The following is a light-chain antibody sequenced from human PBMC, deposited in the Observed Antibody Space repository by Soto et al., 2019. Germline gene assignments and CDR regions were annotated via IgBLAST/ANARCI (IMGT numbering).Light chain of an antibody. J-gene: IGKJ5*01. CDR3: QQYGSSPRT. V-gene: IGKV3-15*01. CDR2: GAS. Sequence: EIVMTKSPATLPVSPGERATLSCRPSQRVSSNLAWYQQKPGQAPRLLIYGASTRATGIPARFSGSGSGTDFTLSISRLEPEDFAVYYCQQYGSSPRTFGQGTRLEIK. CDR1: QRVSSN.